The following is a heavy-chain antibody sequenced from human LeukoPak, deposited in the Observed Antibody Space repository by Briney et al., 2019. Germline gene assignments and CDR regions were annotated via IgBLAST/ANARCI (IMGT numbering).Heavy chain of an antibody. V-gene: IGHV3-30*04. J-gene: IGHJ4*02. CDR3: VRGIRYFDWLPRVLDY. D-gene: IGHD3-9*01. CDR2: ISYDGSNK. CDR1: GFTFSSYA. Sequence: GGSLRLSCAASGFTFSSYAMHWVRQAPGKGLEWVAVISYDGSNKYYADSVKGRFTISRDNSKNTLHLQMNSLRAEDTAVYYCVRGIRYFDWLPRVLDYWGQGTLVTVSS.